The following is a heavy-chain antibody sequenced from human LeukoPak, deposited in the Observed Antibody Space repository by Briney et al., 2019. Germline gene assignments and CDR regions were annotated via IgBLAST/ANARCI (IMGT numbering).Heavy chain of an antibody. CDR1: GGSISSYY. D-gene: IGHD5-18*01. J-gene: IGHJ4*02. Sequence: SETLSLTCTVSGGSISSYYWSWIWQPSGKGLEWIGEINHSGSTNYNPSLKSRVTISVDTSKNQFSLKLSSVTAADTAVYYCARGGYSYGLGLGYWGQGTLVTVSS. V-gene: IGHV4-34*01. CDR3: ARGGYSYGLGLGY. CDR2: INHSGST.